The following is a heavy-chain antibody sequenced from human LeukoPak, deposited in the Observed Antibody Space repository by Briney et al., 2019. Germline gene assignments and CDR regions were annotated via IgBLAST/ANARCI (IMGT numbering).Heavy chain of an antibody. V-gene: IGHV3-23*01. CDR2: ISGSGGST. J-gene: IGHJ4*02. CDR1: GFSFSSYW. CDR3: AKHDNGDYYY. Sequence: GGSLRLSCAASGFSFSSYWMTWVRQAPGKGLEWVSAISGSGGSTYYADSVKGRFTITRDNSKNTLYLQMNSLRAEDTAVYYCAKHDNGDYYYWGQGTLVTVSS. D-gene: IGHD4-17*01.